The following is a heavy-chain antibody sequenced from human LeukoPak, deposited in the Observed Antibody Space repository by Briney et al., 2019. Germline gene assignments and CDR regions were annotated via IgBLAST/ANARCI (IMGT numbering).Heavy chain of an antibody. V-gene: IGHV1-18*01. CDR1: GYTFTSYG. CDR3: ARDQHSGSGWYGTSDY. CDR2: ISAYNGNT. D-gene: IGHD6-19*01. Sequence: ASVKVSCKASGYTFTSYGISWVRQAPGQGLEWMGWISAYNGNTNYAQKLQGRVTMTTDTSTSTAYMELRSLRSDDTAVYYCARDQHSGSGWYGTSDYWGQGTLVTVSS. J-gene: IGHJ4*02.